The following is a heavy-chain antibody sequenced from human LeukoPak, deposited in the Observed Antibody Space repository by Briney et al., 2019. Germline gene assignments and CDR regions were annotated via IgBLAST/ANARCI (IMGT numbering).Heavy chain of an antibody. V-gene: IGHV3-21*01. J-gene: IGHJ4*02. CDR3: AGGSFGSFDY. CDR2: ISSSSSYI. D-gene: IGHD2-15*01. Sequence: GGSLRLSCAASGFTFSSYSMNWVRQAPGKGLEWVSSISSSSSYIYYADSVKCRFTSSRDNAKNSLYLQMNSLRAEDTAVYYFAGGSFGSFDYWGQGNLVTVSS. CDR1: GFTFSSYS.